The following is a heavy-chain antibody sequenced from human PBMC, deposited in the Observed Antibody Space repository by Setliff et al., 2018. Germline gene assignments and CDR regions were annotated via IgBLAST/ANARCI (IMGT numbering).Heavy chain of an antibody. CDR3: ARASRFGTIRYRGDYYMDV. V-gene: IGHV7-4-1*02. Sequence: PSVKVSCKASGYTFTNYAMSWMRQAPGQGLEWMGWINTNTGNPSYAQGFTGRFVFSLDTSVSTAYLQISSLKSEDSAVYYCARASRFGTIRYRGDYYMDVWGKGTTVTVSS. D-gene: IGHD5-12*01. J-gene: IGHJ6*03. CDR2: INTNTGNP. CDR1: GYTFTNYA.